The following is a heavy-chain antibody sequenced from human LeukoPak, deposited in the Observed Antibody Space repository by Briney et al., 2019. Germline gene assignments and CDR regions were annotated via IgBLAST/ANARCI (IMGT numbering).Heavy chain of an antibody. Sequence: GGSLRLSCAASGFTFTTYWMSWVRQAPGKGLEWVAGISGSGGSTYYADSVKGRFTISRDNAKNSLYLQMNSLRAEDTAVYYCARDLNWETYWGQGTLVSVSS. CDR2: ISGSGGST. D-gene: IGHD7-27*01. CDR1: GFTFTTYW. CDR3: ARDLNWETY. J-gene: IGHJ4*02. V-gene: IGHV3-23*01.